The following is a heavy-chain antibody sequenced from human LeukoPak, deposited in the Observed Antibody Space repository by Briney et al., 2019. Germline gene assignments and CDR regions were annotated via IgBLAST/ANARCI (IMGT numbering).Heavy chain of an antibody. Sequence: ASVKVSCKASGGTFSSYAISWVRQAPGQGLEWMGGIIPIFGTANYAQKFQGRVTITADKSTSTAYMELSSLRSEDTAVYYCARDPFPRRGWFDPWGQGTLVTVSS. D-gene: IGHD3-3*02. CDR2: IIPIFGTA. CDR1: GGTFSSYA. V-gene: IGHV1-69*06. J-gene: IGHJ5*02. CDR3: ARDPFPRRGWFDP.